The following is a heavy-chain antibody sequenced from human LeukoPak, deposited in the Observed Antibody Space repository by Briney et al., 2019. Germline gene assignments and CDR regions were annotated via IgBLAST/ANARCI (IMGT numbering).Heavy chain of an antibody. D-gene: IGHD5-24*01. J-gene: IGHJ6*02. V-gene: IGHV1-8*02. CDR3: ARTREMATILERVYYYYYYGMDV. CDR2: MNPNSGNT. CDR1: GYTFTSYG. Sequence: RASVKVSCKASGYTFTSYGINWVRQATGQGLEWMGWMNPNSGNTGYAQKFQGRVTMTRNTSISTAYMELSSLRSEDTAVYYCARTREMATILERVYYYYYYGMDVWGQGTTVTVSS.